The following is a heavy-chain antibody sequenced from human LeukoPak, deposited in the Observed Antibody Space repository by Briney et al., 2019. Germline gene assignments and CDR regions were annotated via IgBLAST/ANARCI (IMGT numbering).Heavy chain of an antibody. CDR1: GGSISSSSYY. Sequence: SETLSLTCTVSGGSISSSSYYWGWIRQPPGKGLEWIGSIYYSGSTYYNPSLKSRVTISVDTSKNQFSLKLSSVTAADTAVYYCASKPATIFGVVTYFDYWGQGTLVTVSS. V-gene: IGHV4-39*01. CDR3: ASKPATIFGVVTYFDY. D-gene: IGHD3-3*01. J-gene: IGHJ4*02. CDR2: IYYSGST.